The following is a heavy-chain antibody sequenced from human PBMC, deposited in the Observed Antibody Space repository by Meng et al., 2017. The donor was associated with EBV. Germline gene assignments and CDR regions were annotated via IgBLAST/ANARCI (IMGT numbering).Heavy chain of an antibody. CDR1: GDFISSRSYY. CDR3: ARVSFYDYWSGYSFNWFDP. J-gene: IGHJ5*02. V-gene: IGHV4-39*01. Sequence: QLQLYQSGPGLVTPPETLSLTCTVAGDFISSRSYYWGWIRQSPGKGLEWIGNVYYSGNSYYNPSLKSRVTISVDTSKNQFYLKLISVTAADTAVYFCARVSFYDYWSGYSFNWFDPWGQGTLVTVSS. CDR2: VYYSGNS. D-gene: IGHD3-3*01.